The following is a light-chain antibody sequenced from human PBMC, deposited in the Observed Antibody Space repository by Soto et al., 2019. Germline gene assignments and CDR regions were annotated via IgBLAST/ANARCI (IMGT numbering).Light chain of an antibody. V-gene: IGLV2-14*01. Sequence: QSALTQPASVSGSPGQSITISCTGTSSDVGGYSSVSWYQQHPGKAPKLMIYDVSNRPSGVSNRFSGSKSGNTASLTISGLQAEDEADYYCSSYTSSGTVVFGGGTKLTVL. J-gene: IGLJ2*01. CDR3: SSYTSSGTVV. CDR1: SSDVGGYSS. CDR2: DVS.